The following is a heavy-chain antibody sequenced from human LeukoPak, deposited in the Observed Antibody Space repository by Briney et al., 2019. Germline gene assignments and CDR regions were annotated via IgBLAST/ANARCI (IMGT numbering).Heavy chain of an antibody. CDR2: INHRGST. Sequence: SETLSLTCAVYDGALTGYFWNWIRQSPGKGLEWIGEINHRGSTNYNPSLKSRLTISVDTSKNQFSLRLTSVTAADTRVYFCARDPTTVMTVPWYFDTWGQGTLVTVSS. V-gene: IGHV4-34*01. D-gene: IGHD4-11*01. J-gene: IGHJ4*02. CDR3: ARDPTTVMTVPWYFDT. CDR1: DGALTGYF.